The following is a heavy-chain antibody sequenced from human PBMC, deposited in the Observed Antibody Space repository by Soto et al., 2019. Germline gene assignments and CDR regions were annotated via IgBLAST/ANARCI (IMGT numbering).Heavy chain of an antibody. J-gene: IGHJ3*02. D-gene: IGHD6-13*01. CDR2: IKQDGSEK. CDR3: ARYLAAAGSQAFDI. Sequence: AGGSLRLSCAASGLTFSNYWMSWVRQAPVKGLEWVANIKQDGSEKYYVDSVKGRFTISRDNAKNSLYLQMNSLRAEDTDVYYCARYLAAAGSQAFDIWGQGTMVTV. CDR1: GLTFSNYW. V-gene: IGHV3-7*03.